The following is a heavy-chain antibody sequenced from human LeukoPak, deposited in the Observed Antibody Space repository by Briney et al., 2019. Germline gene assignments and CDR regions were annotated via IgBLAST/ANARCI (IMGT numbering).Heavy chain of an antibody. Sequence: KPSETLSLTCTVSGGSISSYYWSWLRQPAGKGLEWIGRIYTSGSTNYNPSLKSRVTMSVATSKNQFSLKLSSVTAADTAVYYCARDSRYCSSTSCQSAERYYYYYYMDVWGKGTTVTVSS. CDR2: IYTSGST. V-gene: IGHV4-4*07. CDR1: GGSISSYY. CDR3: ARDSRYCSSTSCQSAERYYYYYYMDV. D-gene: IGHD2-2*01. J-gene: IGHJ6*03.